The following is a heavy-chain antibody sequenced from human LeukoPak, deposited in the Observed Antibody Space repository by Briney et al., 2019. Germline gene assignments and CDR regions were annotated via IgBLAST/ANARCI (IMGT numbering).Heavy chain of an antibody. J-gene: IGHJ6*02. CDR2: ISHDGSNK. CDR1: GFTFSSYA. Sequence: GRSLRLSCAASGFTFSSYAMHWVRQAPGKGLEWVAVISHDGSNKYYADSVKGRFTIARDNSKNTLYLQMNSLRAEDPAVYYCARDHEGDYYYYGMDVWGQGTTVTVSS. CDR3: ARDHEGDYYYYGMDV. V-gene: IGHV3-30*04.